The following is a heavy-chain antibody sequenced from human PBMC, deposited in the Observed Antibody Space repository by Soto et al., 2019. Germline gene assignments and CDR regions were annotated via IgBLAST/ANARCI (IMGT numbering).Heavy chain of an antibody. CDR2: IYYSGST. CDR1: GGSISSSSYY. D-gene: IGHD6-13*01. J-gene: IGHJ5*02. CDR3: ARAQQQLDNNWFDP. V-gene: IGHV4-39*07. Sequence: SETLSLTCTVSGGSISSSSYYWGWIRQPPGKGLEWIGSIYYSGSTYYNPSLKSRVTISVDTSKNQFSLKLSSVTAADTAVYYCARAQQQLDNNWFDPWGQGTLVTVSS.